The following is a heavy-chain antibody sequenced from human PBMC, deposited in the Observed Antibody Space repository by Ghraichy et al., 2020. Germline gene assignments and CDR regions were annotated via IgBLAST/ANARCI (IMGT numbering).Heavy chain of an antibody. CDR2: INSDGSST. D-gene: IGHD2-21*02. J-gene: IGHJ6*02. Sequence: GESLNISCAASGFTFSRYWMHWVRQAPGKGLVWVSRINSDGSSTSYADSVKGRFTISRDNAKNTLYLQMNSLRAEDTAVYYCARAGVVTAIQGYYYYYGMDVWGQGTTVTVSS. V-gene: IGHV3-74*01. CDR1: GFTFSRYW. CDR3: ARAGVVTAIQGYYYYYGMDV.